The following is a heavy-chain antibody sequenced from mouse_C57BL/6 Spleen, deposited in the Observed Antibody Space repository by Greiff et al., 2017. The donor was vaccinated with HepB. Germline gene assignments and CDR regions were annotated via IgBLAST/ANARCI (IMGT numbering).Heavy chain of an antibody. Sequence: VQLQQSGAELVRPGASVKLSCTASGFNIKDYYMHWVKQRPEQGLEWIGRIDPEDGDTESAPKFQGKATMTADTSSNTSYLQLSSLTSEDTAVYYCTYYYGSSYVFYFDYWGQGTTLTVSS. CDR3: TYYYGSSYVFYFDY. CDR1: GFNIKDYY. CDR2: IDPEDGDT. D-gene: IGHD1-1*01. V-gene: IGHV14-1*01. J-gene: IGHJ2*01.